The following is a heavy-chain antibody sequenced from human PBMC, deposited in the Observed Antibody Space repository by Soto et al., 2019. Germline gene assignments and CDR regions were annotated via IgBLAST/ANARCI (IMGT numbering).Heavy chain of an antibody. J-gene: IGHJ6*02. D-gene: IGHD2-15*01. CDR2: IIPIFGTA. CDR1: GGTFSSYA. Sequence: EASVKVSCKASGGTFSSYAISWVRQAPGQGLEWMGGIIPIFGTANYAQKFQGRVTITADESTSTAYMELSSLRSEDTAVYYCARASWGSARLSYYYYGMDVWGQGTTVTVSS. V-gene: IGHV1-69*13. CDR3: ARASWGSARLSYYYYGMDV.